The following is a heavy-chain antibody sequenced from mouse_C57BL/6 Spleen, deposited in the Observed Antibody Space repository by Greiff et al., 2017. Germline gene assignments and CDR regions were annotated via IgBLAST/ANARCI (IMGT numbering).Heavy chain of an antibody. V-gene: IGHV5-6*02. CDR3: ARRSETAQAPYFDY. Sequence: EVKLMESGGDLVKPGGSLKLSCAASGFTFSSYGMSWVRQTPDKRLEWVATISSGGSYTYYPDSVKGRFTISRDNAKNTLYLQMSSLKSEDTAMYYCARRSETAQAPYFDYWGQGTTLTVSS. J-gene: IGHJ2*01. CDR1: GFTFSSYG. D-gene: IGHD3-2*02. CDR2: ISSGGSYT.